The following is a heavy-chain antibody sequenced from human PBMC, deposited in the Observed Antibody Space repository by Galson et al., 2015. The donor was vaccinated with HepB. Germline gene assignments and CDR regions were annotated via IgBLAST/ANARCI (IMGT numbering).Heavy chain of an antibody. D-gene: IGHD3-10*01. CDR1: GGSFSGYY. J-gene: IGHJ6*03. CDR2: INHSGST. V-gene: IGHV4-34*01. Sequence: ETLSLTCAVYGGSFSGYYWSWIRQPPGKGLEWIGEINHSGSTNYNPSLKSRVTISVDTSKNQFSLKLSSVTAADTAVYYCASLHPRGRTYYYMDVWGKGTTVTVSS. CDR3: ASLHPRGRTYYYMDV.